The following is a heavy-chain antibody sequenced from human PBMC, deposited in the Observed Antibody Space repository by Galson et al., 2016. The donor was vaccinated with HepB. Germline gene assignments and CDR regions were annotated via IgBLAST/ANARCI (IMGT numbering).Heavy chain of an antibody. CDR3: VAGYSSSWTGVDY. Sequence: ETLSLTCTVSGGSISSYYWSWIRQPPGKGLEWIGYISYSGSTNYNPSLKSRVTISVDTSKNQFSRKLSSVAAADTAVYYCVAGYSSSWTGVDYWGQGTLVTVSS. CDR1: GGSISSYY. D-gene: IGHD6-13*01. J-gene: IGHJ4*02. CDR2: ISYSGST. V-gene: IGHV4-59*01.